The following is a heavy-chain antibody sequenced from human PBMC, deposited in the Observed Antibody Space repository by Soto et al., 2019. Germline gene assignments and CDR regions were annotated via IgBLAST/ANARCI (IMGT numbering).Heavy chain of an antibody. V-gene: IGHV3-30-3*01. CDR3: ASGTWEQLVLY. CDR1: GFTFSSYA. Sequence: QVQRVESGGGVVQPGRSLRLSCAASGFTFSSYAMHWVRQAPGKGLEWVAVISYDGSNKYYADSVKGRFTISRDNSKNTLYLQMNSLRAEDTAVYYCASGTWEQLVLYWGQGTLVTVSS. J-gene: IGHJ4*02. D-gene: IGHD6-13*01. CDR2: ISYDGSNK.